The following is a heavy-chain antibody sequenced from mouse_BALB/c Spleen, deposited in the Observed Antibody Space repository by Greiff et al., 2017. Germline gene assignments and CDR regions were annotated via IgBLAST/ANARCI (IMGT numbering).Heavy chain of an antibody. CDR3: AREGDYDSYYAMDY. D-gene: IGHD2-4*01. CDR1: GFTFSSYA. J-gene: IGHJ4*01. Sequence: EVQGVESGGGLVKPGGSLKLSCAASGFTFSSYAMSWVRQSPEKRLEWVAEISSGGSYTYYPDTVTGRFTISRDNAKNTLYLEMSSLRSEDTAMYYCAREGDYDSYYAMDYWGQGTSVTVSS. CDR2: ISSGGSYT. V-gene: IGHV5-9-4*01.